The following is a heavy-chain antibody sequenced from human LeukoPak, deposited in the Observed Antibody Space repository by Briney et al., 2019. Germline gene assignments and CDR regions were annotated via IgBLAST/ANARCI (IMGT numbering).Heavy chain of an antibody. Sequence: GGSLRLSCAASGFSLSTYGVSWVRQPPGRGLEWVSGITGTGGSTYYADSVKGRFTVSRDTSKNTLYLQMNSLRAEDTAIYYCAKDHGTAVAGLYYWGQGTLVTVSS. V-gene: IGHV3-23*01. CDR1: GFSLSTYG. CDR2: ITGTGGST. D-gene: IGHD6-19*01. J-gene: IGHJ4*02. CDR3: AKDHGTAVAGLYY.